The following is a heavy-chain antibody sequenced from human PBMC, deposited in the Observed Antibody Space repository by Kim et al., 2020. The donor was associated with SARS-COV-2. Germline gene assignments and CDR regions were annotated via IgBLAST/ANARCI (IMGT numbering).Heavy chain of an antibody. Sequence: GGSLRLSCGASGFTFSSYWMHWVRQVPGEGLMWVSRLDTDGRTRDYADSVKGRFTISRDNAKNTVYLQMNSLRAEDTAIYYCTRGGYTGQYSLGDMWGQGTMVTVSS. V-gene: IGHV3-74*01. D-gene: IGHD5-12*01. CDR1: GFTFSSYW. CDR2: LDTDGRTR. CDR3: TRGGYTGQYSLGDM. J-gene: IGHJ3*02.